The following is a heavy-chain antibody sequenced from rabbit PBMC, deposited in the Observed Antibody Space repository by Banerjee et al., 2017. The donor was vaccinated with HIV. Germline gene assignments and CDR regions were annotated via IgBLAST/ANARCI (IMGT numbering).Heavy chain of an antibody. CDR2: IYAGSSGSA. J-gene: IGHJ4*01. CDR3: ARDLAGVIGWNFNL. D-gene: IGHD4-1*01. V-gene: IGHV1S45*01. Sequence: QEQLVESGGGLVKPEGSLTLTCTASGFSFSNKYVMCWVRQAPGKGLEWIGTIYAGSSGSAYYASWVNGRFTISKASWTTVTLQMTSLTAADTASYFCARDLAGVIGWNFNLWGPGTLVTVS. CDR1: GFSFSNKYV.